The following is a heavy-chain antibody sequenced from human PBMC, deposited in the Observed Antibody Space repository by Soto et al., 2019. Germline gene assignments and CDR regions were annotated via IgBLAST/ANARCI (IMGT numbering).Heavy chain of an antibody. J-gene: IGHJ5*02. CDR3: ARVEYHYDVSGYPSRFDL. CDR1: GFTFSRHY. D-gene: IGHD3-22*01. V-gene: IGHV3-7*01. CDR2: IKEDGSDK. Sequence: EVQLVESGGDLVQPGGSLRLSCAASGFTFSRHYMSWVRQAPGKGLEWVANIKEDGSDKYYVDSVKGRFTVSRDNTQNSLYLQMDSLRAEDTALYYCARVEYHYDVSGYPSRFDLWGQGTLVTVSS.